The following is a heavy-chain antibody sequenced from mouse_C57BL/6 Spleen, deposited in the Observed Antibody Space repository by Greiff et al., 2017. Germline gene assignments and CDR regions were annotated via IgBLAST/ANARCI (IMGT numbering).Heavy chain of an antibody. CDR2: IDPSDSYT. J-gene: IGHJ1*03. D-gene: IGHD4-1*01. Sequence: QVQLQQPGAELVMPGASVKLSCKASGYTFTSYWMHWVKQRPGQDLEWIGEIDPSDSYTNYNQKFKGKSTLTVDKSSSTAYMQLSSLTSEDSAVYYCARLWEDWYFDVWGTGTTVTVSS. CDR1: GYTFTSYW. V-gene: IGHV1-69*01. CDR3: ARLWEDWYFDV.